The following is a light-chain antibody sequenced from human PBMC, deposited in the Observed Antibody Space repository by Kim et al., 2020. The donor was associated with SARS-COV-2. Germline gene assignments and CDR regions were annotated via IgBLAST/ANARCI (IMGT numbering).Light chain of an antibody. J-gene: IGKJ4*01. V-gene: IGKV3-20*01. CDR1: QVITNAY. CDR3: QQHATSPLT. Sequence: EIVLTQSPGTLSLSPGERVTLSCRASQVITNAYLAWYQQKPGQAPRLLMYDVSTRATGIPNRFSGRGSGTDFTLTINRLEPEDFAVYYCQQHATSPLTFGGGTKVEIK. CDR2: DVS.